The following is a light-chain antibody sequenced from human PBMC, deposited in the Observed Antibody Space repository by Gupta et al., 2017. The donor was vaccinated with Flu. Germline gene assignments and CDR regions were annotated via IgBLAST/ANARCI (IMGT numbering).Light chain of an antibody. CDR2: AAS. CDR3: QQYGSTRGYS. Sequence: RATLSCRASQPVKLNYLAWFQQKSGQAPRLLVYAASSRATGIPDRFSGSASGTDFTLTISRLEPEDFAVYYCQQYGSTRGYSFGQGTQLQIK. J-gene: IGKJ2*03. CDR1: QPVKLNY. V-gene: IGKV3-20*01.